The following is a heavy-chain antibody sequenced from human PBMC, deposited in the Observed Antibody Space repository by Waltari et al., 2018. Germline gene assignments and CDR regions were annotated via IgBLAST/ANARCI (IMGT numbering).Heavy chain of an antibody. CDR1: GASMIRDSF. V-gene: IGHV4-4*02. Sequence: FQLQESGPAPVQASGTLSLTRSVSGASMIRDSFWNWVRQSPGKGMAWIGQVDGSGITNYSPSLASRVIMSLDTSIIQSSLNMHSATAAETAVYYCARDRGRGLYLDSWVRGILVCVSP. CDR3: ARDRGRGLYLDS. CDR2: VDGSGIT. D-gene: IGHD2-15*01. J-gene: IGHJ4*02.